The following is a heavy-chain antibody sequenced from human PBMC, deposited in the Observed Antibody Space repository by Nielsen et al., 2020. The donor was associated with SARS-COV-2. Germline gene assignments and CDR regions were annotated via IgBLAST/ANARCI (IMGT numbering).Heavy chain of an antibody. V-gene: IGHV1-8*01. D-gene: IGHD6-6*01. Sequence: ASVKVSCKVSGYTLTELSMHWVRQAPGKGLEWMGWMNPNSGNTGYAQKFQGRVTMTRNTSISTAYMELSSLRSEDTAVYYCARGLAARPWGQGTLVTVSS. J-gene: IGHJ5*02. CDR3: ARGLAARP. CDR2: MNPNSGNT. CDR1: GYTLTELS.